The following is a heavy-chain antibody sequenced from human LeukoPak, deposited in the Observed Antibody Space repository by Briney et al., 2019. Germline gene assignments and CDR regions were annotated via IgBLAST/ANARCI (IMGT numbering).Heavy chain of an antibody. CDR3: AAGTGYLIEK. CDR1: GFSFGSNW. D-gene: IGHD2-15*01. Sequence: GGSLRLSCAASGFSFGSNWMNWVRQSPGKGLEWVANIRQDGTEKNYVDSVKGRFIISRGNAKNSLYLQMNSLRAEDTAVYYCAAGTGYLIEKWGQGTLVTVSS. J-gene: IGHJ4*02. V-gene: IGHV3-7*01. CDR2: IRQDGTEK.